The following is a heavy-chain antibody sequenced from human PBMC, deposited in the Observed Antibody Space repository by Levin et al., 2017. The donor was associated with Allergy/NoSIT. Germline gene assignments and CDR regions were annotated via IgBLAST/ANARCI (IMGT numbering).Heavy chain of an antibody. CDR2: INWNRDKI. V-gene: IGHV3-9*01. CDR3: AKGLNWGSPNTFDY. D-gene: IGHD7-27*01. CDR1: GFTFGDYA. Sequence: GGSLRLSCAASGFTFGDYAMHWVRQAPGKGLEWVSGINWNRDKIGYADSVRARFTISRDNSKNSLYLQMNSLVPEDTALDYCAKGLNWGSPNTFDYWGQGTLVTVSS. J-gene: IGHJ4*02.